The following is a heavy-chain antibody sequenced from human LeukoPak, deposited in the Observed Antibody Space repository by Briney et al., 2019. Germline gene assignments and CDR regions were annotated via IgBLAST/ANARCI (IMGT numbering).Heavy chain of an antibody. Sequence: GGSLRLSCAASGFTFSGSAMHWVRQASGKGLEWVGRIRSKANSYATAYAASVKGRFTISRDDSKNTAYLQMNSLKTEDTAVYYCTRHLDDYGDYKRTFDIWGQGTLVTVSS. V-gene: IGHV3-73*01. D-gene: IGHD4-17*01. CDR1: GFTFSGSA. CDR3: TRHLDDYGDYKRTFDI. J-gene: IGHJ4*02. CDR2: IRSKANSYAT.